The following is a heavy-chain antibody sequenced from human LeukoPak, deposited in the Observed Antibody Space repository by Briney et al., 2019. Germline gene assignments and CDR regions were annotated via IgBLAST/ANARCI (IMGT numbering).Heavy chain of an antibody. D-gene: IGHD2-21*02. Sequence: GGSLRLSCAASGFTFSSYAMSWVRQAPGKGLEWVFTISGSGGSTHYADSVNGRFTIFRDNSKNTLYLQMNSLRAEDTAVNYCAKADCGGDCYVLDYWGQGTLVTVSS. J-gene: IGHJ4*02. CDR2: ISGSGGST. CDR1: GFTFSSYA. V-gene: IGHV3-23*01. CDR3: AKADCGGDCYVLDY.